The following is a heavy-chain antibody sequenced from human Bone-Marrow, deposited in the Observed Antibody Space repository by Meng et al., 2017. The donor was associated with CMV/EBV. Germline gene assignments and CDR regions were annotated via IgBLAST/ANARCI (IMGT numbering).Heavy chain of an antibody. J-gene: IGHJ4*02. CDR3: AREGYSYAEGTGFDY. CDR2: ISYDGSNK. V-gene: IGHV3-30*04. D-gene: IGHD5-18*01. CDR1: GFTFSSYA. Sequence: GGSLRLSCAASGFTFSSYAMHWVRQAPGKGLEWVAVISYDGSNKYYADSVKGRFTISRDNSKNTLYLQMNSLRAEDTAVYYCAREGYSYAEGTGFDYWGQGTLVTVSS.